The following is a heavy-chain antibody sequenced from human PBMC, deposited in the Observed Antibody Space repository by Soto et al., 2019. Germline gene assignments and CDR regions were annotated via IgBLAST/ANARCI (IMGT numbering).Heavy chain of an antibody. CDR2: IIPIFGTA. V-gene: IGHV1-69*13. J-gene: IGHJ4*02. Sequence: SVKVSCKASGGAFSSYAISWVRQAPGQGLEWMGGIIPIFGTANYAQKFQGRVTITADESTSTAYMELSSLRSEDTAVYYCASGWYYYDSSGEGRRYYFDYWGQGTLVTVSS. D-gene: IGHD3-22*01. CDR3: ASGWYYYDSSGEGRRYYFDY. CDR1: GGAFSSYA.